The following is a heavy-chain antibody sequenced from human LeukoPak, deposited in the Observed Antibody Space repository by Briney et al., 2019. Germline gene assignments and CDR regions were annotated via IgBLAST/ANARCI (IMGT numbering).Heavy chain of an antibody. CDR3: ASPRASSGPYFDY. J-gene: IGHJ4*02. CDR2: ISPRGGGT. D-gene: IGHD3-22*01. CDR1: GFTFSNYG. Sequence: GGSLRLSCAASGFTFSNYGMNWVRQAPGKGLEWLSGISPRGGGTYYADSVKGRFTISRDDSKNTLSLQMNSLRVEDTAIYYCASPRASSGPYFDYWGQGTLVTVSS. V-gene: IGHV3-23*01.